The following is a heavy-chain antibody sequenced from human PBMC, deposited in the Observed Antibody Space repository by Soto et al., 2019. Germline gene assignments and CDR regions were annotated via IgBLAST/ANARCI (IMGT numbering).Heavy chain of an antibody. CDR1: GDSISSSRYY. V-gene: IGHV4-39*01. J-gene: IGHJ5*02. Sequence: PSETLSLTCTVSGDSISSSRYYWGWIRQLPGKGLEWIGTIYYTGSTYYNPSLESRVNISADMSKNQFSLKLSSVTAADTAVYYCARHDYDRFMRSANWFDPWGQGTLVTVSS. CDR3: ARHDYDRFMRSANWFDP. CDR2: IYYTGST. D-gene: IGHD3-22*01.